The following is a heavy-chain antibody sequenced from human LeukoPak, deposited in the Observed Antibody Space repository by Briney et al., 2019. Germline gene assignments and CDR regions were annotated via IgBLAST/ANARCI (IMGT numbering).Heavy chain of an antibody. Sequence: SETLSLTCTVSGGSTSSYYWSWIRQPPGKGLEWIEYIYYSGSTNYNPSLKSRVTISVDTSKNQFSLKLSSVTAADTAVYYCARQVNDAYFDYWGQGTLVTVSS. CDR2: IYYSGST. V-gene: IGHV4-59*08. D-gene: IGHD1-1*01. CDR1: GGSTSSYY. J-gene: IGHJ4*02. CDR3: ARQVNDAYFDY.